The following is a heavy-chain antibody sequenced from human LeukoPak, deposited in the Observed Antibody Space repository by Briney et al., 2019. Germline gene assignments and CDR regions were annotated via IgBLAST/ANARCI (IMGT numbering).Heavy chain of an antibody. V-gene: IGHV4-30-2*01. D-gene: IGHD3-10*01. CDR3: ARVGGGNYYGSGSYPDY. J-gene: IGHJ4*02. Sequence: PSETLSLTCTVSGGSISSGGYYWSWIRQPPGKGLEWIGYIYHSGSTYYNPSLKSRVTISVDRSKNQFSLKLSSVTAADTAVYYCARVGGGNYYGSGSYPDYWGQGTLVTVSS. CDR1: GGSISSGGYY. CDR2: IYHSGST.